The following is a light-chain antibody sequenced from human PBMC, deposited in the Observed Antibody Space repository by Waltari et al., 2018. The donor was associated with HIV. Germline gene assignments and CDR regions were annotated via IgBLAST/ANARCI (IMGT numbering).Light chain of an antibody. J-gene: IGLJ3*02. V-gene: IGLV1-40*01. CDR3: QSYDSSLSGSGV. CDR2: VNS. Sequence: QSVLTQPPSVSGAPGQRVTISCTGSSSNIGAGYDVHWYQQLPGTAPKLLIYVNSNRPSGFPYRFSGSKSGTSASLAITGLQAEDEADYYCQSYDSSLSGSGVFGGGTKLTVL. CDR1: SSNIGAGYD.